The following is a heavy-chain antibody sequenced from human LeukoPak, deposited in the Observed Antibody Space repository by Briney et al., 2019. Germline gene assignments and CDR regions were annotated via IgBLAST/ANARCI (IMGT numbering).Heavy chain of an antibody. V-gene: IGHV1-46*01. J-gene: IGHJ6*02. Sequence: ASVKVSCKASGYTFTSYYMHWVRQAPGQGLEWMGIINPSGGSTGYAQKFQGRVTMTRDTSTSTVYMELSSLRSEDTAVYYCARDGSPRGYYYYGMDVWGQGTTVTVSS. CDR2: INPSGGST. CDR3: ARDGSPRGYYYYGMDV. D-gene: IGHD6-13*01. CDR1: GYTFTSYY.